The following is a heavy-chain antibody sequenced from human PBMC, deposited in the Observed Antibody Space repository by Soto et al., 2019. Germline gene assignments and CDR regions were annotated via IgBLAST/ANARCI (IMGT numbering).Heavy chain of an antibody. V-gene: IGHV4-59*01. Sequence: SETLSLTCTVSGGSISSYYWSWIRQPPGKGLEWIGYIYYSGSTNYNPSLKSRVTISVDTSKNQFSPKLSSVTAADTAVYYCARDYVSYYDSSGYSHWGQGTMVTVSS. J-gene: IGHJ3*01. D-gene: IGHD3-22*01. CDR1: GGSISSYY. CDR2: IYYSGST. CDR3: ARDYVSYYDSSGYSH.